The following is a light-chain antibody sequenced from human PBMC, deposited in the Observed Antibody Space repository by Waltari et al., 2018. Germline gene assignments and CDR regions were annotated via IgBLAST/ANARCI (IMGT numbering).Light chain of an antibody. CDR1: QSISYS. Sequence: DIQMAQSPSTLSASVGDRVTITCRASQSISYSLAWYQQKPGKAPKLLIYKASTLEGGVPSRFSGSGSGTEFTLTITSLQPEDFATYYCQQSYSFGQGTRLEIK. CDR3: QQSYS. V-gene: IGKV1-5*03. CDR2: KAS. J-gene: IGKJ5*01.